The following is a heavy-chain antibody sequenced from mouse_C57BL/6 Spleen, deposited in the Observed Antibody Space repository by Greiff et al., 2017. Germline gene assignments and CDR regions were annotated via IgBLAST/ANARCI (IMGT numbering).Heavy chain of an antibody. Sequence: DVKLVESGGGLVKPGGSLKLSCAASGFTFSDYGMHWVRQAPEKGLEWVAYISSGSSTIYYADTVKGRFTISRDNAKNTLFLQMTSLRSEDTAMYYCASWGSSSWFAYWGQGTLVTVSA. CDR1: GFTFSDYG. J-gene: IGHJ3*01. D-gene: IGHD1-1*01. CDR3: ASWGSSSWFAY. CDR2: ISSGSSTI. V-gene: IGHV5-17*01.